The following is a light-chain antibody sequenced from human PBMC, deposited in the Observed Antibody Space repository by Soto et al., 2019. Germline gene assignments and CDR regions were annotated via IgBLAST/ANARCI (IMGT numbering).Light chain of an antibody. V-gene: IGKV3D-15*01. CDR3: QQYNNWPLP. Sequence: EIVMTQSPGTLSVSXXXXXTLSCRASQSLSSNLAWYQQKPGQAPRLLIYGAVTRATGTPARFSGSGSGTEFTLTISSLQSEDFAVYYCQQYNNWPLPFGQGTKLEIK. CDR2: GAV. CDR1: QSLSSN. J-gene: IGKJ2*01.